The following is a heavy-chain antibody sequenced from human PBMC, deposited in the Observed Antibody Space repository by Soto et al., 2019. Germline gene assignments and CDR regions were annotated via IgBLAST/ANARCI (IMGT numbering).Heavy chain of an antibody. Sequence: NPSETLSLTCTVSGGSISSGGYYWSWIRQHPGKGLEWIGYIYYSGSTYYNPSLKSRVTISVDTSKNQFSLKLSSVTAADTAVYYCARTSDIGGTLDYWGQGTLVTVSS. CDR1: GGSISSGGYY. J-gene: IGHJ4*02. CDR3: ARTSDIGGTLDY. CDR2: IYYSGST. D-gene: IGHD3-10*01. V-gene: IGHV4-31*03.